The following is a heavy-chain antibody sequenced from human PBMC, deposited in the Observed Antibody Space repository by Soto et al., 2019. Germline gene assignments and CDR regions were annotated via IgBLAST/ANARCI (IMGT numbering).Heavy chain of an antibody. CDR2: IYPGDSDT. CDR3: ARRPIVGATEYYFDY. CDR1: GYSFTSYW. V-gene: IGHV5-51*01. Sequence: GESLKISCKGSGYSFTSYWIGWVRQMPGKGLEWMGIIYPGDSDTRYSPSFQGQVTISADKSISTAYLQWSSLKASDTAMYYCARRPIVGATEYYFDYWGQGTLVTVSS. D-gene: IGHD1-26*01. J-gene: IGHJ4*02.